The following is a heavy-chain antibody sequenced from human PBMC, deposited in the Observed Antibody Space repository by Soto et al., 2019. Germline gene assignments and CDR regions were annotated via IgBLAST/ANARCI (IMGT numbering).Heavy chain of an antibody. CDR1: GYTFTSHG. CDR3: ARLLTEGVTYREDAFDI. Sequence: HVQLVQSGGEVKKPGASVKVSCKASGYTFTSHGISWVRKAPGQGLEWMGWISTYNGKPDYAKKFQGRVTMTADTRTSTVYRELRSLRSDDTAVYYCARLLTEGVTYREDAFDIWGQGTKVTGSS. J-gene: IGHJ3*02. D-gene: IGHD3-9*01. V-gene: IGHV1-18*01. CDR2: ISTYNGKP.